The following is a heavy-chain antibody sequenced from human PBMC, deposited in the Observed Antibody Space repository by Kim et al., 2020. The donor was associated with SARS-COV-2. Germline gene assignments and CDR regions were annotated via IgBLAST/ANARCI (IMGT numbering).Heavy chain of an antibody. CDR3: AKGSGFDYYSGMDA. CDR2: VNGGGGST. CDR1: GFTFTNYA. Sequence: GGSLRLSCAASGFTFTNYAMNWVRQAPGMGLEWVSAVNGGGGSTYHADSVKGRFTISTDKSKNTLYLQMNNLRGEDTAVYYCAKGSGFDYYSGMDAWGQGTTLTVS. V-gene: IGHV3-23*01. J-gene: IGHJ6*02. D-gene: IGHD3-10*01.